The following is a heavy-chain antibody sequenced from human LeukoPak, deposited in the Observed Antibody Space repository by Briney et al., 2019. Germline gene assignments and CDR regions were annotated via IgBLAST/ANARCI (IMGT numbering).Heavy chain of an antibody. CDR1: GFTFSDYY. D-gene: IGHD3-16*01. J-gene: IGHJ6*02. CDR2: ISSSGSTI. V-gene: IGHV3-11*04. Sequence: GGSLRLSCAASGFTFSDYYMSWIRQAPGKGLEWVSYISSSGSTIYYADSVKGRFTISRDNSKNTLYLQMNSLRAEDTAVYYCAKLCGSLDYGMDVWGQGTTVTVSS. CDR3: AKLCGSLDYGMDV.